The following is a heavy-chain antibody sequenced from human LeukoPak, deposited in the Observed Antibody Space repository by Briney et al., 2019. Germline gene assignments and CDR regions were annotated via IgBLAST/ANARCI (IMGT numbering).Heavy chain of an antibody. D-gene: IGHD3-22*01. Sequence: ASVKVSCKASGYTFTGHSMYWVRQAPGQGLEWMGWIKPNSGGTNYAQKFQGRVTMTRDTSISTAYMELSRLRSDDTAVYYCARGSTARYYYDSSGYYRGAVDYWGQGTLVTISS. J-gene: IGHJ4*02. CDR2: IKPNSGGT. V-gene: IGHV1-2*02. CDR1: GYTFTGHS. CDR3: ARGSTARYYYDSSGYYRGAVDY.